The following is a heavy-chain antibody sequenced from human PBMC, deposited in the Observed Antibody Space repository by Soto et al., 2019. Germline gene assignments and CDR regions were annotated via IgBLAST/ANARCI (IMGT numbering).Heavy chain of an antibody. CDR2: ISSSSDNT. CDR3: ARLPKGSLVTA. Sequence: LVASGGGLVYPGGSLRLSCVASGFSFSDYSMNWVRQAPGKGLQWVSYISSSSDNTYYADSVKGRFTVSRDNAKNALFLQMNSLRDDDTATYYCARLPKGSLVTAWGQGTRVTVSS. CDR1: GFSFSDYS. V-gene: IGHV3-48*02. D-gene: IGHD2-21*02. J-gene: IGHJ4*02.